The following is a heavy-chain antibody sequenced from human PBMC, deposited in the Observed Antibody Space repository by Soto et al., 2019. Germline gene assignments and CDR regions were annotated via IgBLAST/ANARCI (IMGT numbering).Heavy chain of an antibody. CDR3: ASNDSGSYS. Sequence: SETLSLTCAVYGGSFSGYYWSWIRQPPGKGLEWIGEINHSGSTNYNPSLKSRVTISVDTSKNQFSLKLSSVTAADTAVYYCASNDSGSYSWGQGTLVTVSS. CDR1: GGSFSGYY. J-gene: IGHJ4*02. V-gene: IGHV4-34*01. CDR2: INHSGST. D-gene: IGHD1-26*01.